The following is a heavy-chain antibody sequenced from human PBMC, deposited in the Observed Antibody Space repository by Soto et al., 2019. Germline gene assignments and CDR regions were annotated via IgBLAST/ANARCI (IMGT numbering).Heavy chain of an antibody. D-gene: IGHD3-10*01. Sequence: GGSLRLSCAASGFTFSSYAMSWVRQAPGKGLEWVSAISGSGVSTYYTDSVKGRFTISRDNSKSTLYLQMNSLRAEDTAVYYCAKDGYYYGSGSPNWFDPWGQGTLVTVSS. CDR1: GFTFSSYA. CDR3: AKDGYYYGSGSPNWFDP. V-gene: IGHV3-23*01. J-gene: IGHJ5*02. CDR2: ISGSGVST.